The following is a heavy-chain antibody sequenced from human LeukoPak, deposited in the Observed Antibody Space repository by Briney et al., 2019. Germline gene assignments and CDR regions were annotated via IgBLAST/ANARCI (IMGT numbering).Heavy chain of an antibody. Sequence: GGSLSPSCAASGFTFSSYGMHWVRQAPGKGLEWVAVIWYDGSNKYYADSVKGRFTISRDNAKNSLYLQLNSLRAEDTAVYYCARDGGTFGELFWGQGTLVTVSS. D-gene: IGHD3-10*01. CDR2: IWYDGSNK. V-gene: IGHV3-33*01. CDR1: GFTFSSYG. CDR3: ARDGGTFGELF. J-gene: IGHJ4*02.